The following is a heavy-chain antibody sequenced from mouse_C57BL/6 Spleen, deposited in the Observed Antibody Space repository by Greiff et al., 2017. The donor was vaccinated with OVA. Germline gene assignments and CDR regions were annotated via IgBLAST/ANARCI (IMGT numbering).Heavy chain of an antibody. D-gene: IGHD1-1*01. V-gene: IGHV1-18*01. Sequence: EVQLQQSGPELVKPGASVKIPCKASGYTFTDYNMDWVKQSHGKSLEWIGDINPNNGGTIYNQKFKGKATLTVDKSSSTAYMELRSLTSEDTAVYYCARSAYGSSYHYAMDYWGQGTSVTVSS. CDR3: ARSAYGSSYHYAMDY. CDR2: INPNNGGT. CDR1: GYTFTDYN. J-gene: IGHJ4*01.